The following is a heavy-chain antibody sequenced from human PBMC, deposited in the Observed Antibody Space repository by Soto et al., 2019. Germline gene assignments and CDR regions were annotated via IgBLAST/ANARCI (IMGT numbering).Heavy chain of an antibody. Sequence: PSETLSLTCTVSGGSISSSYYYWGWIRQPPGKGLEWIGSIYYSGNTYYNPSLKSRVTISVNTSKHQISLTVTSVTAAATAVYYWARDGGGLVVVPVGIRRFDPWGQGTLVTVSS. CDR1: GGSISSSYYY. CDR2: IYYSGNT. CDR3: ARDGGGLVVVPVGIRRFDP. V-gene: IGHV4-39*01. D-gene: IGHD2-2*02. J-gene: IGHJ5*02.